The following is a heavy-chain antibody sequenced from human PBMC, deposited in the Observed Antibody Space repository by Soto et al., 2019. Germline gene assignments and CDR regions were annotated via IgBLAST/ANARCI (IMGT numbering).Heavy chain of an antibody. Sequence: PGEYLKISCKGSGYSFACYFITLVRQKPGKGLEWMGRIDPSDSQTYYSPSFRGHVTISVTKSITTVFLQWSSLRASDTAMYYCARQIYDSDTGPNFQYYFDSWGQGTPVTVSS. V-gene: IGHV5-10-1*01. D-gene: IGHD3-22*01. CDR3: ARQIYDSDTGPNFQYYFDS. J-gene: IGHJ4*02. CDR2: IDPSDSQT. CDR1: GYSFACYF.